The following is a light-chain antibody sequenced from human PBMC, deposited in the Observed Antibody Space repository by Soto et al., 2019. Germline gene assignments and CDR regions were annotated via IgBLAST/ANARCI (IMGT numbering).Light chain of an antibody. CDR3: QQYNSDWT. CDR2: KAS. Sequence: DIQMTQSPSILSASVGDRVTITCRASQSISSWLAWYQQKPGKAPKLLIYKASSLESGVPSRFSGSGSGAEFTLTISSLQPDDFASYYCQQYNSDWTFGQGTKVDIK. J-gene: IGKJ1*01. CDR1: QSISSW. V-gene: IGKV1-5*03.